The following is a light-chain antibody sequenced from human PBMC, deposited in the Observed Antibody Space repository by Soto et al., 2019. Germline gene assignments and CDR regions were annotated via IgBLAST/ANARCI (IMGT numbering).Light chain of an antibody. Sequence: DVVMTQSPLSLPVTLGQPASISCSSNQSLVYSDGNTYFSWFQQRPGQSPRRLIFKVSIRDSGVPDRFSGSGSVTDFTLKISRVEADDVGVYYCMQGSHWPYTFGQGTKLEIK. CDR1: QSLVYSDGNTY. J-gene: IGKJ2*01. V-gene: IGKV2-30*01. CDR3: MQGSHWPYT. CDR2: KVS.